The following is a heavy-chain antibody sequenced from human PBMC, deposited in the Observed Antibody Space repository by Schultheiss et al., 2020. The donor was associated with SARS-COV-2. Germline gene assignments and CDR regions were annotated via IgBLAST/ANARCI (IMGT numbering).Heavy chain of an antibody. V-gene: IGHV4-39*07. D-gene: IGHD3-16*01. CDR3: ARVGAAIDP. CDR2: IYYSGST. J-gene: IGHJ5*02. Sequence: SQTLSLTCTVSGGSISSSSYYWGWIRQPPGKGLEWIGSIYYSGSTYYNPSLKSRVTISVDTSKNQFSLKLSSVTAADTAVYYCARVGAAIDPWGQGTLVTVSS. CDR1: GGSISSSSYY.